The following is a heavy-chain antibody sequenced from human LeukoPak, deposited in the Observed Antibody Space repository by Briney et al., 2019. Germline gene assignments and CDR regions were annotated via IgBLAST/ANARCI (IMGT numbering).Heavy chain of an antibody. CDR1: GASISSGSNY. CDR2: IYSSGST. J-gene: IGHJ4*02. CDR3: ARDSYSSGSYTFDY. Sequence: SETLSLTCSVSGASISSGSNYWGWIRQPPGKTLEWIGSIYSSGSTYYNPSLKSRVIIIIDTPKNHFSLTLSSVTAADTAVYYCARDSYSSGSYTFDYWGQGTLVTVSS. V-gene: IGHV4-39*07. D-gene: IGHD3-10*01.